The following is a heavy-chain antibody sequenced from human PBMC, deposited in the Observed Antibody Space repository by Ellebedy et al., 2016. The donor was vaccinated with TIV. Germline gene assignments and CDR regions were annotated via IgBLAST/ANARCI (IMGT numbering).Heavy chain of an antibody. D-gene: IGHD2-15*01. CDR2: IYLSGST. CDR1: GYSISSGYY. CDR3: ARVGPVVLYYFDY. J-gene: IGHJ4*02. V-gene: IGHV4-38-2*02. Sequence: MPSETLSLTCTVSGYSISSGYYWVWIRQPPGKGLEWIGSIYLSGSTDYNPSLKSRFTISVDTSKNQFSLRLRSVTAADTAVYYCARVGPVVLYYFDYWGQGALVTVSS.